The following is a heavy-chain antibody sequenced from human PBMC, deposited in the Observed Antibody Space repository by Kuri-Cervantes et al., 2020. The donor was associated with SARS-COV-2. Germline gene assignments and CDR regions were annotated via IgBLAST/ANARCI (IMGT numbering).Heavy chain of an antibody. D-gene: IGHD6-19*01. V-gene: IGHV3-30*02. CDR1: GFTFSSYG. CDR3: AKERSNRVAVAQ. CDR2: IRYDGSNK. Sequence: LSLTCAASGFTFSSYGMHWVRQAPGKGLEWVAFIRYDGSNKYYADSVKGQFTISRDNSKNTLYLQMNSLRAENTAVYYCAKERSNRVAVAQWGQGTLVTVSS. J-gene: IGHJ4*02.